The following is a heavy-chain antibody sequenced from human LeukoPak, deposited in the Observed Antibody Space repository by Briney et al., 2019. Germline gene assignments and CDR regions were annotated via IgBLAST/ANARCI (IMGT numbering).Heavy chain of an antibody. CDR2: ISAYNGNT. D-gene: IGHD3-10*01. J-gene: IGHJ6*02. CDR1: GGTFISYG. CDR3: ARDKYYYGSGSFIPGYYYYGMDV. Sequence: GASVKVSCKASGGTFISYGISWVRQAPGQGLEWMGWISAYNGNTNYAQKLQGRVTMTTDTSTSTAYMELRSLRSDDTAVYYCARDKYYYGSGSFIPGYYYYGMDVWGQGTTVTVS. V-gene: IGHV1-18*01.